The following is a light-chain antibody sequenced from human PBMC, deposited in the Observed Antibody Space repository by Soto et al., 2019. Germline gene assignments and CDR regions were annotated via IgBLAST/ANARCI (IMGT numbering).Light chain of an antibody. CDR3: AAWDDSLNGWV. CDR1: DSNIGSNS. CDR2: SNN. V-gene: IGLV1-44*01. J-gene: IGLJ3*02. Sequence: QSVLTQPPSASGTAGQVVTISCSGGDSNIGSNSVYWYQQLPGTAPKLLIYSNNQRPSGVPDRFSGSKSGTSASLAISGLQSEDEADYYCAAWDDSLNGWVFGGGTKLTVL.